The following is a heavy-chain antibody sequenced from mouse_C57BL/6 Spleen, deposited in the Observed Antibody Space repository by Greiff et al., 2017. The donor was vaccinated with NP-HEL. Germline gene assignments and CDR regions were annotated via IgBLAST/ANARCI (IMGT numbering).Heavy chain of an antibody. J-gene: IGHJ4*01. D-gene: IGHD1-1*01. CDR3: ARSGLLRGAMDY. CDR1: GYTFTDYN. CDR2: INPNNGGT. V-gene: IGHV1-18*01. Sequence: EVQLQESGPELVQPGASVKIPCKASGYTFTDYNMDWVKQSHGKSLEWIGDINPNNGGTIYNQKFKGKATLTVDKSSSTAYMELRSLTSEDTAVYYCARSGLLRGAMDYWGQGTSVTVSS.